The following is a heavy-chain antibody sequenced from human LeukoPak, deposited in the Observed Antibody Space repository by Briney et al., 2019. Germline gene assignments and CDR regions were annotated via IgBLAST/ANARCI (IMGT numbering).Heavy chain of an antibody. CDR2: ISSSSSYI. J-gene: IGHJ4*02. Sequence: GGSLRLSCAASGFTFSSYSMNWVRQAPGKGLEWVSSISSSSSYIYYADSVKGRFTISRDNAKNSLYLQMNSLRAEETAIYYCAREDDWNYEDYWGQGTLVTVSS. V-gene: IGHV3-21*01. CDR1: GFTFSSYS. D-gene: IGHD1-7*01. CDR3: AREDDWNYEDY.